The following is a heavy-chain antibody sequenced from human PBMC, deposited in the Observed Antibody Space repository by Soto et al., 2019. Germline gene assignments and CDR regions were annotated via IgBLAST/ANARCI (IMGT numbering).Heavy chain of an antibody. CDR3: ARGRSCSGGSCYYYYYGMDV. CDR2: MNPNSGNT. Sequence: ASVKVSCTASGYTFTSYDINWVRQATGQGLEWMGWMNPNSGNTGYAQKFQGRVTMTRNTSISTAYMELSSLRSEDTAVYYCARGRSCSGGSCYYYYYGMDVWGQGTTVTVSS. CDR1: GYTFTSYD. J-gene: IGHJ6*02. V-gene: IGHV1-8*01. D-gene: IGHD2-15*01.